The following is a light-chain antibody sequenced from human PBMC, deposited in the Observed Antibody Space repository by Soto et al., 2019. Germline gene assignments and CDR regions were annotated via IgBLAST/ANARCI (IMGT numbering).Light chain of an antibody. CDR2: DAS. Sequence: DIQMTQSPSTLSASVGDRVTITCRASQSISSWLAWYQQKPGKAPKLLIYDASSLESGVPSRFSGSGSGTEFTLTISSLQPDDFAPYYCQQYNSPIFTFGPGTEVDIK. V-gene: IGKV1-5*01. J-gene: IGKJ3*01. CDR3: QQYNSPIFT. CDR1: QSISSW.